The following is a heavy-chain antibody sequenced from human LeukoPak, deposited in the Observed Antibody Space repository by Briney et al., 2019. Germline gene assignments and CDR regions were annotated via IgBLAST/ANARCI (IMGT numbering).Heavy chain of an antibody. V-gene: IGHV1-18*01. J-gene: IGHJ4*02. CDR2: ISAYNGNT. D-gene: IGHD3-22*01. Sequence: ASVKVSCKASGYTFTSYGISWVRQAPGQGLEGMGWISAYNGNTNYAQKLQGRVTMTTDTSTSTAYMELRSLRSDDTAVYYCARVADYYDSSGYFGYWGQGTLVTVSS. CDR3: ARVADYYDSSGYFGY. CDR1: GYTFTSYG.